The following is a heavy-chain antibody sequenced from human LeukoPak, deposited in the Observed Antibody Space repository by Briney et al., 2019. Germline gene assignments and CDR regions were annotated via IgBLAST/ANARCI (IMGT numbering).Heavy chain of an antibody. D-gene: IGHD6-13*01. CDR3: AKPIGSSSWSRLDY. Sequence: PGRSLRLSCAASGFTFDDYAMHWVRQAPGKGLEWVAFIRYDGSNKYYADSVKGRFTISRDNSKNTLYLQMNSLRAEDTAVYYCAKPIGSSSWSRLDYWGQGTLVTVSS. J-gene: IGHJ4*02. CDR1: GFTFDDYA. V-gene: IGHV3-30*02. CDR2: IRYDGSNK.